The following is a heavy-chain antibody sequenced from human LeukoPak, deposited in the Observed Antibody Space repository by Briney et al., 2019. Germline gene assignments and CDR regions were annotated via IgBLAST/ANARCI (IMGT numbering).Heavy chain of an antibody. V-gene: IGHV3-30-3*01. CDR3: ARDLTSGSLFDY. J-gene: IGHJ4*02. D-gene: IGHD1-26*01. CDR1: GFTFSSYA. Sequence: GRSLRLSCAASGFTFSSYAMHWVRQAPGRGLEWVAVISYDGSNKYYADSVEGRFTISRDNSKNTLYLQMNSLRAEDTAVYYCARDLTSGSLFDYWGQGTLVTVSS. CDR2: ISYDGSNK.